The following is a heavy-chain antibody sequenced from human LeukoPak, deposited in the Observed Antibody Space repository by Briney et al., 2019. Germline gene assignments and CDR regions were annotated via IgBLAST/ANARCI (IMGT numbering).Heavy chain of an antibody. CDR2: VFRLQTVRT. CDR3: ARVLHAPYLIDS. D-gene: IGHD2-8*01. CDR1: GSSITSTYY. J-gene: IGHJ4*02. Sequence: PSETLSLTCTVSGSSITSTYYWAWFRQPPGKGLEWIATVFRLQTVRTFNNPPLESRVTMSLDPSQNQFSLNLTSVTAADTALYFCARVLHAPYLIDSWGQGTLVTVSS. V-gene: IGHV4-38-2*02.